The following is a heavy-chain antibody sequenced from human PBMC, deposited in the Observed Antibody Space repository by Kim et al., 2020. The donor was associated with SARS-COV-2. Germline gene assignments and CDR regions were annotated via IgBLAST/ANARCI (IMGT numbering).Heavy chain of an antibody. D-gene: IGHD3-3*01. Sequence: RVTISVDTSKNQFSLKLSSVTAADTAVYYCARGQDYDFWSGYKVDAFDIWGQGTMVTVSS. J-gene: IGHJ3*02. V-gene: IGHV4-34*01. CDR3: ARGQDYDFWSGYKVDAFDI.